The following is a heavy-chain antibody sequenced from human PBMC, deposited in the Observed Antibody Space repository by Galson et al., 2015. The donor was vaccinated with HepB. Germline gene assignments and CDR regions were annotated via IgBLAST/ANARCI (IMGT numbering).Heavy chain of an antibody. Sequence: SLRLSCAASGFTVSSNYMSWVRQAPGKGLEWVSVIYSGGSTYYADSVKGRFTISRDNSKNTLYLQMNSLRAEDTAVYYCSYYYDSSGARGAFDIWGQGTMVTVSS. D-gene: IGHD3-22*01. J-gene: IGHJ3*02. V-gene: IGHV3-66*01. CDR3: SYYYDSSGARGAFDI. CDR1: GFTVSSNY. CDR2: IYSGGST.